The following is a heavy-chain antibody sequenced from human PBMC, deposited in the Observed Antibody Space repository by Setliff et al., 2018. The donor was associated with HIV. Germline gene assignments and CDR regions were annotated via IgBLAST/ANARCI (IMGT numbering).Heavy chain of an antibody. V-gene: IGHV4-34*01. CDR1: GGSVSGHY. D-gene: IGHD1-1*01. CDR2: ITPTGDT. CDR3: SNWNTTVDADS. Sequence: SETLSLTCAVYGGSVSGHYWGWFRQPPGKGLEWIGEITPTGDTNYIPSLKSRVAMSLDTSKNQISLKLRSVTAADTAVDYCSNWNTTVDADSWGQGTLVTVSS. J-gene: IGHJ4*02.